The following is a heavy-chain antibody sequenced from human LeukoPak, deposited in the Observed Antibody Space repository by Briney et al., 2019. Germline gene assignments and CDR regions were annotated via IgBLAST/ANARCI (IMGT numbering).Heavy chain of an antibody. Sequence: PGGSLILSCAASGFILNDDYISWVRPTPGKGLEWVSVIYSGGATFYADSVKGRFTISRDNSKNTVHLQMNSLRAEDTAVYYCASGGKYCTGGACYGDWGQGTLVTVSS. CDR2: IYSGGAT. CDR3: ASGGKYCTGGACYGD. D-gene: IGHD2-8*02. J-gene: IGHJ4*02. CDR1: GFILNDDY. V-gene: IGHV3-53*01.